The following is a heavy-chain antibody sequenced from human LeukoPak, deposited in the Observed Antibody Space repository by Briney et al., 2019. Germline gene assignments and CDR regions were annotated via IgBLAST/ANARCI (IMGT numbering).Heavy chain of an antibody. CDR1: GYTFTGYY. Sequence: GASVKVSCKASGYTFTGYYMHWVRQAPGQGLEWMGWINPNSGGTNYAQKFQGRVTMTRDTSISTAYMELSRLRSDDTAVYYCARGRILRFNRFDPWGQGTLVTVSS. CDR2: INPNSGGT. V-gene: IGHV1-2*02. J-gene: IGHJ5*02. D-gene: IGHD2-21*01. CDR3: ARGRILRFNRFDP.